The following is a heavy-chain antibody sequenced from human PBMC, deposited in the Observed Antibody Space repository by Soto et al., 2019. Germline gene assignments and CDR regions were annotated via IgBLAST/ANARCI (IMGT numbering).Heavy chain of an antibody. J-gene: IGHJ6*02. V-gene: IGHV3-30*18. D-gene: IGHD6-6*01. Sequence: GGSLRLSCAASGLTFSRHAMNWVRQAPGKGLEWVALISDDGTDESYADSVKGRFTISRDNSKNTLFLQMKSLRPEDTAVYFCAKDLVFVSHSSSLHYYFGMDVWGQGTSVTVSS. CDR2: ISDDGTDE. CDR3: AKDLVFVSHSSSLHYYFGMDV. CDR1: GLTFSRHA.